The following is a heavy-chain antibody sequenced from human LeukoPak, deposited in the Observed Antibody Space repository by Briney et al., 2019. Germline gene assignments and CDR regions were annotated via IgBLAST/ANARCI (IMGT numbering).Heavy chain of an antibody. CDR1: GGSFSGYY. V-gene: IGHV4-34*01. CDR3: ARGHRGGSCGDAFDI. D-gene: IGHD2-15*01. J-gene: IGHJ3*02. CDR2: INHSGST. Sequence: PSETLSLTCAVYGGSFSGYYWSWIRQPPGKGLEWIGEINHSGSTNYNTSLKSRLPISVATPKNQFSQKLSSVTAADPAVYYWARGHRGGSCGDAFDIWGQGTMVTVSS.